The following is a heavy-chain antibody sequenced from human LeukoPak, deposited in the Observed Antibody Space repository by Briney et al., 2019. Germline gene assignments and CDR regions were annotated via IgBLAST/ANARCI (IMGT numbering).Heavy chain of an antibody. CDR1: GFTFSSYS. V-gene: IGHV3-21*01. Sequence: PGGSLRLSCAASGFTFSSYSMNWVRQAPGKGLEWVASISSSSSYIYYADSVKGRFTISRDNAKNSLYLQMNSLRAEDTAVYYCARDPRNYIAAAVTWGQGTLVSVSS. D-gene: IGHD6-13*01. CDR2: ISSSSSYI. J-gene: IGHJ5*02. CDR3: ARDPRNYIAAAVT.